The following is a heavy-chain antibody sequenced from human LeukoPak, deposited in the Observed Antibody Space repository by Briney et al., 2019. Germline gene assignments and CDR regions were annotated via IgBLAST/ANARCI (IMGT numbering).Heavy chain of an antibody. V-gene: IGHV3-30*18. Sequence: GGSLRLSCAASGFTFSSYDMTWVRQAPGKGLEWVAVISYDGSNKYYADSVKGRFTISRDNSKNTLYLQMNSLRAEDTAVYYCAKDQYGDYAFRYWGQGTLVTVSS. J-gene: IGHJ4*02. D-gene: IGHD4-17*01. CDR2: ISYDGSNK. CDR3: AKDQYGDYAFRY. CDR1: GFTFSSYD.